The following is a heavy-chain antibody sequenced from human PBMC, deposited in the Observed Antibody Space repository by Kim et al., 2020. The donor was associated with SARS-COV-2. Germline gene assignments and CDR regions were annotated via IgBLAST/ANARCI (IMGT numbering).Heavy chain of an antibody. CDR3: AKRNDKYFDY. D-gene: IGHD3-9*01. CDR1: GFTFSSYA. V-gene: IGHV3-23*01. Sequence: GGSLRLSCAASGFTFSSYAMSWVRQAPGKGLEWVSGIISSGGSAYYGDSVKGRFTISRDNSRNTLYLQMNSLRAEDTAVYYCAKRNDKYFDYWGQGTLVTVSS. J-gene: IGHJ4*02. CDR2: IISSGGSA.